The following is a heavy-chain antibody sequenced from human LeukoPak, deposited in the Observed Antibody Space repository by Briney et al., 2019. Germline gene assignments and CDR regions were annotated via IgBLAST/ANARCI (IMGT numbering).Heavy chain of an antibody. J-gene: IGHJ4*02. D-gene: IGHD3-22*01. CDR3: AKHGEDSTGYYADFFDH. CDR1: GGSINTKAHY. Sequence: SETLSLTCTVSGGSINTKAHYWACIRQTPGKGLEWIGSVFYNGNTYYNPSLKSRVAISVDTSKNQFSLRLSSVTAADTAVYCCAKHGEDSTGYYADFFDHCGQGTLITVSS. CDR2: VFYNGNT. V-gene: IGHV4-39*01.